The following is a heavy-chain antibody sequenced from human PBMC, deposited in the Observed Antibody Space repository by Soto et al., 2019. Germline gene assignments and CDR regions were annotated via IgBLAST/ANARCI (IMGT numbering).Heavy chain of an antibody. D-gene: IGHD3-10*01. CDR2: ISAYNGNT. CDR3: ASTYYYGSWSYFQASYGMDI. CDR1: GYTFTSYG. J-gene: IGHJ6*02. Sequence: GASVKVSCKASGYTFTSYGISWVRQAPGQGLEWMGWISAYNGNTNYAQKLQGRVTMTTDTSTSTAYMELSSLRSDDTAVYYCASTYYYGSWSYFQASYGMDIWGQGTTVTVSS. V-gene: IGHV1-18*01.